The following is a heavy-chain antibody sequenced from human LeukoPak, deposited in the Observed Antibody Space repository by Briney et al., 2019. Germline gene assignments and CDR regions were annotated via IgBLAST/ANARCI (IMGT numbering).Heavy chain of an antibody. V-gene: IGHV1-2*02. CDR2: INPNSGGT. CDR1: GYTFTGYY. CDR3: ARAVGATTGIDY. J-gene: IGHJ4*02. Sequence: ASVKVSRKASGYTFTGYYMHWVRQAPGQGLEWMGWINPNSGGTNYAQKFPGRVTMTRDTSISTAYMELSRLRSDDTAVYYCARAVGATTGIDYWGQGTLVTVSS. D-gene: IGHD1-26*01.